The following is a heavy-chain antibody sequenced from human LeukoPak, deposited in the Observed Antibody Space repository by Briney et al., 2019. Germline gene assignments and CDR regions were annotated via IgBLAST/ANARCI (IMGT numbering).Heavy chain of an antibody. Sequence: GGSLRLSCAASGFTFSSYAMSWVRQAPGKGLEWVSAISGSGGSTYYADSVKGRFTISRDNSKNTLYLQMNSLRAEDTAVYYCAKDLSKSYGDYGTSGAFDIWGQGTLVTVSS. J-gene: IGHJ3*02. V-gene: IGHV3-23*01. CDR2: ISGSGGST. CDR3: AKDLSKSYGDYGTSGAFDI. CDR1: GFTFSSYA. D-gene: IGHD4-17*01.